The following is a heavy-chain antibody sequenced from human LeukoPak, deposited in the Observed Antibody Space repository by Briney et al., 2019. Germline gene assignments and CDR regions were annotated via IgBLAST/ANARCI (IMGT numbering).Heavy chain of an antibody. J-gene: IGHJ5*02. CDR1: GGSISSSSYY. D-gene: IGHD3-3*01. CDR2: IYHSGST. Sequence: PSETLSLTCTVSGGSISSSSYYWGWIRQPPGKGLEWIGSIYHSGSTYYNPSLKSRVTISVDTSKNQFSLKLSSVTAADTAVYYCARKNYDFWSGSYKNWFDPWGQGTLVTVSS. V-gene: IGHV4-39*07. CDR3: ARKNYDFWSGSYKNWFDP.